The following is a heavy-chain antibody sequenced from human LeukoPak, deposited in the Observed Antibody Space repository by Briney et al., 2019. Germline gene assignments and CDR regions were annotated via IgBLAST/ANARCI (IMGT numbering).Heavy chain of an antibody. J-gene: IGHJ5*02. V-gene: IGHV1-18*01. D-gene: IGHD3-22*01. CDR2: ISTYNGNT. Sequence: GASVKVSCKASGYTFPNYGITWVRQAPGQGLEWMGWISTYNGNTNYAQKIQGRVNMTTDTSASTAYMELRSLTSDDTAVYYCARGDDSSAYYVSWCDPWGQGTLVTVSS. CDR3: ARGDDSSAYYVSWCDP. CDR1: GYTFPNYG.